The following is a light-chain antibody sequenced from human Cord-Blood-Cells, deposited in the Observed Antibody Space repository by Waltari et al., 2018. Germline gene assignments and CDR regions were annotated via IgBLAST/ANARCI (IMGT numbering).Light chain of an antibody. CDR3: CSYAGSSTYV. Sequence: QSALTQPASVSGSPGQSLTISCTGTSSDVGSYNIAPWYQQHPGKAPKLMIYEGSKRPSGVSNRFSGSKSGNTASLTISGLQAEDEADYYCCSYAGSSTYVFGTGTKVTVL. CDR2: EGS. J-gene: IGLJ1*01. CDR1: SSDVGSYNI. V-gene: IGLV2-23*01.